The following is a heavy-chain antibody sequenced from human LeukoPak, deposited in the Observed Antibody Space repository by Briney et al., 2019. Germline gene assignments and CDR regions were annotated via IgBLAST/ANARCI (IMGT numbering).Heavy chain of an antibody. CDR1: GFTLSSYN. CDR2: ISSSSTTI. V-gene: IGHV3-48*02. CDR3: ARSRGSDY. D-gene: IGHD5-12*01. Sequence: QPGGSLRLSCAASGFTLSSYNMNWVRQAPGKGLEWVSYISSSSTTIYYADSVKGRFTISRDNAKNSLYLQMNRLRDEDTAVYYCARSRGSDYWGQGTLVTVSS. J-gene: IGHJ4*02.